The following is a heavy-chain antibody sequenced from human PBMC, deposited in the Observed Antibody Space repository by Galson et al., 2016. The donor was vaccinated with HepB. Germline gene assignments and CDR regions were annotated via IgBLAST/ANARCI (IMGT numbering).Heavy chain of an antibody. CDR2: VSYIGPT. J-gene: IGHJ5*02. D-gene: IGHD6-19*01. V-gene: IGHV4-39*02. Sequence: SETLSLTCSVSGDSITNVNYHWGWIRQPPGKGLEGIGRVSYIGPTYYNSSRQSRVTISVATSTNHFSLNLASVTAADTAIYYCACEPGSGFWWFDPWGPGTLVTVSS. CDR1: GDSITNVNYH. CDR3: ACEPGSGFWWFDP.